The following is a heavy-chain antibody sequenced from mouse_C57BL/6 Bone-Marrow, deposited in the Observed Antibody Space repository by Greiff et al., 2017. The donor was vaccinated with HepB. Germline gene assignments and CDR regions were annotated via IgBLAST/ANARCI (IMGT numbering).Heavy chain of an antibody. V-gene: IGHV1-7*01. CDR1: GYTFTSYW. CDR2: INPSSGYT. Sequence: LVESGAELAKPGASVKLSCKASGYTFTSYWMHWVKQRPGQGLEWIGYINPSSGYTKYNQKFKDKATLTADKSSSTAYMQLSSLTYEDSAVYYCAKSAYGSSRDVDYWGQGTTLTVSS. D-gene: IGHD1-1*01. J-gene: IGHJ2*01. CDR3: AKSAYGSSRDVDY.